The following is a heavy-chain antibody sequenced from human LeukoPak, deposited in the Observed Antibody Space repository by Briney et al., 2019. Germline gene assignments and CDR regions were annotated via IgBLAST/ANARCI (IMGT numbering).Heavy chain of an antibody. CDR1: GGSISTYY. CDR3: ARRTVTNGWFRIDY. CDR2: IYYNGAT. D-gene: IGHD6-19*01. V-gene: IGHV4-59*08. Sequence: SETLSLTCTVSGGSISTYYWSWIRQPPGKGLEWIGYIYYNGATDFNPSLKSRVTISVDTSKNEFSLKLSSVTAADTALYYCARRTVTNGWFRIDYWGQGSLVIVSS. J-gene: IGHJ4*02.